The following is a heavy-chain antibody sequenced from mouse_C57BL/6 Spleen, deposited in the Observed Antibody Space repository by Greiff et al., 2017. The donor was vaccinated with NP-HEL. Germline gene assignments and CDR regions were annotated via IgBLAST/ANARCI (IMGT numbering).Heavy chain of an antibody. CDR3: AKEGYSITWKAMDY. CDR1: GYTFTSYD. V-gene: IGHV1-85*01. D-gene: IGHD2-5*01. J-gene: IGHJ4*01. CDR2: IYPRDGST. Sequence: VMLVESGPELVKPGASVKLSCKASGYTFTSYDINWVKQRPGQGLEWIGWIYPRDGSTKYNEKFKGKATLTVDTSSSTAYMELHSLTSEDSAVYFCAKEGYSITWKAMDYWGQGTSVTVSS.